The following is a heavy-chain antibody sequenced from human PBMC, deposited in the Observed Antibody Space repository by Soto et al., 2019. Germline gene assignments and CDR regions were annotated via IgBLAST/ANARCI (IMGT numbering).Heavy chain of an antibody. J-gene: IGHJ6*02. V-gene: IGHV3-21*02. Sequence: EVQLVESGGGLVKPGASVRLSCAVSGFTFRTYSMNWVRQAPGMGLEWVSYISSTSGYIYYADSVKGRFTVSRDNAKNSVYLPMNSLRAEDTAIYYCASLGSPRYNEYFYGMGVWGQGTTVTVSS. CDR3: ASLGSPRYNEYFYGMGV. D-gene: IGHD1-1*01. CDR1: GFTFRTYS. CDR2: ISSTSGYI.